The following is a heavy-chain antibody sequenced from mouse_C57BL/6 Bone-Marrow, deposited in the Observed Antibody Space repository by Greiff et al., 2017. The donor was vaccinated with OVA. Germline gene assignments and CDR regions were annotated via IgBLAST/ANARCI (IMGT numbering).Heavy chain of an antibody. J-gene: IGHJ1*03. Sequence: EVKLQQSGAELVRPGASVKLSCTASGFNIKDDYMHWVKQRPEQGLEWIGWIDPENGDTEYASKFQGKATITADTSSNTAYLQLSSLTSEDTAVYYCTTRYYGSSPWYFDVWGTGTTVTVSS. CDR3: TTRYYGSSPWYFDV. CDR1: GFNIKDDY. CDR2: IDPENGDT. V-gene: IGHV14-4*01. D-gene: IGHD1-1*01.